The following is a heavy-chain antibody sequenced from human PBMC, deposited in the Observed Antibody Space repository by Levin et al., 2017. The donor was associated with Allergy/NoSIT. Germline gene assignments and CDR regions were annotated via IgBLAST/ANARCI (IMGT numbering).Heavy chain of an antibody. V-gene: IGHV3-13*04. CDR1: GFTFSSYD. CDR3: ARGLDSSGWYADAFDI. D-gene: IGHD6-19*01. J-gene: IGHJ3*02. CDR2: IGTAGDT. Sequence: PSETLSLTCAASGFTFSSYDMHWVRQATGKGLEWVSAIGTAGDTYYPGSVKGRFTISRENAKNSLYLQMNSLRAGDTAVYYCARGLDSSGWYADAFDIWGQGTMVTVSS.